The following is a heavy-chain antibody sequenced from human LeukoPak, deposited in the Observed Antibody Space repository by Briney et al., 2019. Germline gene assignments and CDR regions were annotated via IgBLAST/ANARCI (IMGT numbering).Heavy chain of an antibody. CDR3: AKATTGTRNAFDI. Sequence: PGGSLRLSCAASGFTFSSYWMHWVRQAPGKGLVWVSRINSDGSSTTYADSVKGRFTISRDSAKNTLYLQMNSLRAEDTAVYYCAKATTGTRNAFDIWGQGTMVTVSS. D-gene: IGHD1-1*01. CDR2: INSDGSST. V-gene: IGHV3-74*01. CDR1: GFTFSSYW. J-gene: IGHJ3*02.